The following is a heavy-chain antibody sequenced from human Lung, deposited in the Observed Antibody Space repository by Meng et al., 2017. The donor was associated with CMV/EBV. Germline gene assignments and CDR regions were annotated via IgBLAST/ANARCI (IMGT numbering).Heavy chain of an antibody. CDR1: GGSFSGYY. J-gene: IGHJ3*02. Sequence: SXAVYGGSFSGYYWSWIRQAPGKGLKWVSTIGSPGDTFYADSVRGRFTISRDNSENTLYLQMNSLRAEDTAVYYCAKDDTSGNGVYDAFDIWGQGXMVTVSS. CDR3: AKDDTSGNGVYDAFDI. V-gene: IGHV3-23*01. CDR2: IGSPGDT. D-gene: IGHD2-8*01.